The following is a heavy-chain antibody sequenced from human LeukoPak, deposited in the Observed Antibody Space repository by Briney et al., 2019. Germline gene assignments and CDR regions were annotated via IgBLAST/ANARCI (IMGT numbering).Heavy chain of an antibody. D-gene: IGHD3-22*01. Sequence: ASVKVSCKASGYTFTSSNLHWVRQAPGQGLEWMGIINPSGAGTSYAQKFEGRVTMTRDMSTSTVYMELGSLRSEDTAVYYCARDLGAPELTGGYIGYYYYYYMDVWGKGTTVTVSS. CDR1: GYTFTSSN. CDR3: ARDLGAPELTGGYIGYYYYYYMDV. J-gene: IGHJ6*03. V-gene: IGHV1-46*01. CDR2: INPSGAGT.